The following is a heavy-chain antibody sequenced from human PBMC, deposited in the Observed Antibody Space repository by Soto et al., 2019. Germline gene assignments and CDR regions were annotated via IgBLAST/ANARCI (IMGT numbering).Heavy chain of an antibody. Sequence: PSETLSLTCAVSSGSISSDNWWSWVRQPPGQGLEWIGEIYHTGSTNYNPSLKSRVTILVDKSKNQFSLTLTSVTAADTAVYFCASREHSRGQFIIGYWAQGTLVTVSS. V-gene: IGHV4-4*02. CDR3: ASREHSRGQFIIGY. J-gene: IGHJ4*02. D-gene: IGHD1-26*01. CDR2: IYHTGST. CDR1: SGSISSDNW.